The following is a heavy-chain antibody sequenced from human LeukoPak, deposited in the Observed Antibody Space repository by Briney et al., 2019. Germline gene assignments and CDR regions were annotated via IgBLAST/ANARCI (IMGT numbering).Heavy chain of an antibody. Sequence: ASVKVSCKASGYTFTGYYMHWVRQAPGQGLEWMGRINPNSGGTNYAQKFQGRVTMTRDTSISTAYMELSRLRSDDTAVYYCARVFVGGSSFGESVDYWGQGTLVTVSS. V-gene: IGHV1-2*06. CDR2: INPNSGGT. CDR1: GYTFTGYY. J-gene: IGHJ4*02. CDR3: ARVFVGGSSFGESVDY. D-gene: IGHD3-10*01.